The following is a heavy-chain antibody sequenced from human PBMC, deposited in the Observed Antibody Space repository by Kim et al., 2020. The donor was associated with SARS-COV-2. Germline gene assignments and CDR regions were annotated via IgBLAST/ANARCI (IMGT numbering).Heavy chain of an antibody. J-gene: IGHJ5*02. CDR3: VRGIPSA. V-gene: IGHV3-7*04. CDR2: DGSAK. D-gene: IGHD2-21*01. Sequence: DGSAKYYVAPVKGRFSISRDNAKSSLFLQMNSLRAEDTAVYYCVRGIPSAWGQGTLVTVSS.